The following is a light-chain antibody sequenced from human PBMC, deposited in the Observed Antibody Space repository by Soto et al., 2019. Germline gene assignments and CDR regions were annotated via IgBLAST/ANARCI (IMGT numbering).Light chain of an antibody. CDR3: GTWDSSLSVV. CDR2: DNN. J-gene: IGLJ2*01. CDR1: SSNIGNNY. V-gene: IGLV1-51*01. Sequence: QSALTQPPSVSAAPGQKVTISCSGSSSNIGNNYVSWYQQLPGTAPKLLIYDNNKRPSGIPDRFSGSESGTSATLGITGLQTGDEADYYCGTWDSSLSVVFGGGTKLTVL.